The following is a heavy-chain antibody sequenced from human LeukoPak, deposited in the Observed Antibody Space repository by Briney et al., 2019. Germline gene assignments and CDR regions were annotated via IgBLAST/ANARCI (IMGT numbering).Heavy chain of an antibody. Sequence: GGSLRLSCAASGFTFDVYAMHCVRHAPGRGLEWVSGTCWNWGSIGYAHPVRGRFPIHRDNAKNSLYLQMNSLEAEDTAFYYCAKTIRTGTTYFHYWGQGTLVSVSS. J-gene: IGHJ4*02. V-gene: IGHV3-9*01. CDR1: GFTFDVYA. CDR3: AKTIRTGTTYFHY. D-gene: IGHD1-1*01. CDR2: TCWNWGSI.